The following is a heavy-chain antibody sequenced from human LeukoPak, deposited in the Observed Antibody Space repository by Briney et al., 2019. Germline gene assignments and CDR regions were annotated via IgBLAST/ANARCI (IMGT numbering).Heavy chain of an antibody. D-gene: IGHD3-10*01. CDR1: GFTVSSNY. Sequence: GGSLRLSCAASGFTVSSNYMSWVRQAPGKGLEWVSVIYSGGSTYYADSVKGRFTISRDNSKNTLYLQMNSLRAEDTAVYYCARVPKGARGVHNWFDPWGQGTLVTVSS. J-gene: IGHJ5*02. V-gene: IGHV3-53*01. CDR2: IYSGGST. CDR3: ARVPKGARGVHNWFDP.